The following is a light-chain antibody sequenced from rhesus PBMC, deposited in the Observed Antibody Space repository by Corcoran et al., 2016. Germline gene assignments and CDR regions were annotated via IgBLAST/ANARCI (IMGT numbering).Light chain of an antibody. J-gene: IGKJ4*01. CDR1: QRVMNW. Sequence: DIQMTQSPSSLSASVGDTVTISCRASQRVMNWLAWYQQKPGKAPKLLIYRASQIQSGVPSRFSGGGPGTDFTLTISSLQSEDFATYFCQQYIRGPLTFGGGTKVDLK. V-gene: IGKV1-22*01. CDR3: QQYIRGPLT. CDR2: RAS.